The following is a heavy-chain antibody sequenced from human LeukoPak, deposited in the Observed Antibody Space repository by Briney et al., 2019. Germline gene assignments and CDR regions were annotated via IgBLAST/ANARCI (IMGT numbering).Heavy chain of an antibody. CDR3: ARVEGDSSSWYDYYYYYMDV. D-gene: IGHD6-13*01. J-gene: IGHJ6*03. CDR2: INWNGDST. V-gene: IGHV3-20*04. CDR1: GFTFDDYG. Sequence: GGSLRLSCAASGFTFDDYGMSWVRQAPGKGLEWVSGINWNGDSTGYADSVKGRFTISRDNAKNSLYLQMNSLRAEDTAVYYCARVEGDSSSWYDYYYYYMDVWGKGTTVTISS.